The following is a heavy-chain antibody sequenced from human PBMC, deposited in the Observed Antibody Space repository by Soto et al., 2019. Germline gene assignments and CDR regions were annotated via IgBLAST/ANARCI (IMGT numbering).Heavy chain of an antibody. J-gene: IGHJ2*01. V-gene: IGHV3-48*01. D-gene: IGHD3-16*01. CDR2: ISSSSSTI. CDR1: GFTFSSYS. CDR3: AREGEIFQPDWYFDL. Sequence: EVQLVESGGGLVQPGGSLRLSCAASGFTFSSYSMNWVRQAPGKGLEWVSYISSSSSTIYYAASVKGRFTISRDNAKNSLYLQMNSLRAEDTAVYYCAREGEIFQPDWYFDLWGRGTLVTVSS.